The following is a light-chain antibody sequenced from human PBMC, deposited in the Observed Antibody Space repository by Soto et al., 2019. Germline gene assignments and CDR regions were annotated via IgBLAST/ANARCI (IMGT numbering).Light chain of an antibody. CDR3: ASWDDNLNGGV. CDR1: SSNIGTYT. J-gene: IGLJ7*01. V-gene: IGLV1-44*01. Sequence: QSVLTQPPSASGTPGQRVTISCSGTSSNIGTYTVNWYQQLPGTAPKLLIYTDYQRPSGVPDRFSGSKSGTSASLAINGLHSEGEADYYCASWDDNLNGGVFGGGTQLTVL. CDR2: TDY.